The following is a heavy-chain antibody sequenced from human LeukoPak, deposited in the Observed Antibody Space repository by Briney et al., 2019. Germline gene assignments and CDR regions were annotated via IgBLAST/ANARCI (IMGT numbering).Heavy chain of an antibody. CDR3: ARHECGGSCYPEDY. CDR2: IYHSGST. J-gene: IGHJ4*02. CDR1: GGSISGSNW. D-gene: IGHD2-15*01. V-gene: IGHV4-4*02. Sequence: SGTLSLTCAVSGGSISGSNWWSWVRQPPGKGLEWIGEIYHSGSTNYNPSLKSRVTISVDTSKNQFSLKLSSVTAADTAVYYCARHECGGSCYPEDYWGQGTLVTVSS.